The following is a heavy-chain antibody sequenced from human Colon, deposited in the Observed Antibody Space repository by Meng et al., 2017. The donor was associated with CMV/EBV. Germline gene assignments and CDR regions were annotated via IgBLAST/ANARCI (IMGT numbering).Heavy chain of an antibody. Sequence: GESLKISCAASGFSFSRYSMHWVRQAPGKGLEWVSSISSGQSYIYYADSVKGRFTVSRDNAKNSLYLEVNSLRVDDTATYYCARDTFIRITPFGVLNEEGHDYVFDLWGQGTTVTVSS. J-gene: IGHJ3*01. CDR3: ARDTFIRITPFGVLNEEGHDYVFDL. V-gene: IGHV3-21*01. D-gene: IGHD3-3*01. CDR2: ISSGQSYI. CDR1: GFSFSRYS.